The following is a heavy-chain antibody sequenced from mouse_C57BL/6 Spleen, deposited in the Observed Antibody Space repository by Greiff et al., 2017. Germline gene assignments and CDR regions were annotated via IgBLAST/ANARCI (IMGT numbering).Heavy chain of an antibody. V-gene: IGHV1-50*01. CDR1: GYTFTSYW. CDR3: ARSLDY. D-gene: IGHD6-2*01. CDR2: IDPSDSYT. J-gene: IGHJ2*01. Sequence: QVQLQQPGAELVKPGASVKLSCKASGYTFTSYWMQWVKQRPGQGLEWIGEIDPSDSYTNYNQKFEGKATLTVDTSSSTAYMQLSSLTSEDSAVYYCARSLDYWGQGTTLTVSS.